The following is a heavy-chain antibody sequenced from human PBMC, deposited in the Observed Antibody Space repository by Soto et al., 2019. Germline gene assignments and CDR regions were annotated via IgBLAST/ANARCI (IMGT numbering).Heavy chain of an antibody. Sequence: PGGSLRLSCSASGFTFSSYALHWVRQAPGKGLEYVSGISSNGGSIFYADSVKGRFTISRDNSKNTLYLQMTGLRVDDTAVYSCVKDRFGGTSGYFDSWGQGTLVTVSS. V-gene: IGHV3-64D*08. CDR1: GFTFSSYA. CDR2: ISSNGGSI. D-gene: IGHD2-15*01. J-gene: IGHJ4*02. CDR3: VKDRFGGTSGYFDS.